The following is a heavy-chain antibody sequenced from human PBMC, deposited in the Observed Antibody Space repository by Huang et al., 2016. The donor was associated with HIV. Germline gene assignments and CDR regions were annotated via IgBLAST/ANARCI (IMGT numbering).Heavy chain of an antibody. V-gene: IGHV1-69*13. Sequence: QVQLVQSGAEVKTPGSSVKVSCKASGGTFSKYAISWVRPAPVQGLEWVGGINPRFGTPNYERQFQGRVTITADESTSTTYVEVSSLRSEDTALYYCARGQLGSYGDYDVLYWGQGTLVTVSS. CDR1: GGTFSKYA. J-gene: IGHJ4*02. CDR3: ARGQLGSYGDYDVLY. CDR2: INPRFGTP. D-gene: IGHD4-17*01.